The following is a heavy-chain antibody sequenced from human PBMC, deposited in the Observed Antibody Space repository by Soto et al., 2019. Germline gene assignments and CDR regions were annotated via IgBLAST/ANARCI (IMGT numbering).Heavy chain of an antibody. J-gene: IGHJ4*02. D-gene: IGHD2-8*01. CDR2: ISYDGSNK. V-gene: IGHV3-30-3*01. CDR1: GFTFSSYA. CDR3: ARDEMHCTNGVCYTGIDY. Sequence: QVQLVESGGGVVQPGRSLRLSCAASGFTFSSYAMHWVRQAPGKGLEWVAVISYDGSNKYYADSVKGRFTISRDISKNTLYMQMNSLRAEDTAVYYCARDEMHCTNGVCYTGIDYWGQGTLVTVSS.